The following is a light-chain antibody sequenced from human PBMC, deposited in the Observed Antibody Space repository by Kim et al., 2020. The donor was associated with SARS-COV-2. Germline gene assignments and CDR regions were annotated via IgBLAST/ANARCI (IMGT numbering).Light chain of an antibody. J-gene: IGLJ3*02. CDR3: SSYATSTTWV. V-gene: IGLV2-14*03. Sequence: QSVLTQPASVSESPGQSITISCTGSSSDVGGYNHVSWYQQHPDKVPKLLIYNVNKRPSGVSGRFSGSKSGNTASLTISGLQTEDEADYYCSSYATSTTWVFGGGTQLTVL. CDR2: NVN. CDR1: SSDVGGYNH.